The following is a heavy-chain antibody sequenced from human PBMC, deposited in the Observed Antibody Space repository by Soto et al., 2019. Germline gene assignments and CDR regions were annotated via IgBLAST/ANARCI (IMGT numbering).Heavy chain of an antibody. CDR3: AREDDGGDRDYYGLDV. J-gene: IGHJ6*02. V-gene: IGHV4-30-4*08. CDR2: IHYTGSI. D-gene: IGHD2-21*02. CDR1: GCSISSEYFH. Sequence: PSETLSLTCAFSGCSISSEYFHWTWIRQSPGKGLEWIGYIHYTGSIMYNPSFKSRLTMAVDTTKNQFSLQLTSVTAADTAVYFCAREDDGGDRDYYGLDVWGQGTTVTVSS.